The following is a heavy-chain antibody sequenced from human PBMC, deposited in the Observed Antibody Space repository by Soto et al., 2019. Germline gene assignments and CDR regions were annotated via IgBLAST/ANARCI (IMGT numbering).Heavy chain of an antibody. CDR1: GFTFGSRA. CDR3: ARDSGYGGNSDFDY. D-gene: IGHD2-21*02. J-gene: IGHJ4*02. V-gene: IGHV3-30-3*01. CDR2: ISYDGSNK. Sequence: VQLLVSGGDLVQPGGSLRLSCVASGFTFGSRAMSWVRQAPGEGLEWVAVISYDGSNKYYADSVKGRFTISRDNSKNTLYLQMNSLRAEDTAVYYCARDSGYGGNSDFDYWGQGTLVTVSS.